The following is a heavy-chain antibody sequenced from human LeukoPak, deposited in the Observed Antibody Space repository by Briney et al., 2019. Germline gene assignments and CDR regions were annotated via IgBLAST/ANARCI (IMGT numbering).Heavy chain of an antibody. D-gene: IGHD5-12*01. CDR3: ARELTTGNGYA. CDR2: IIRIFDTA. CDR1: GGTFSSYA. Sequence: ASVKVSCKVSGGTFSSYAISWVRQAPGQGLEWMGGIIRIFDTADYAQKFQDRVKITADESSSTAYMELISLRSEDTAVYYCARELTTGNGYAWGQGTLVTVSS. J-gene: IGHJ4*02. V-gene: IGHV1-69*13.